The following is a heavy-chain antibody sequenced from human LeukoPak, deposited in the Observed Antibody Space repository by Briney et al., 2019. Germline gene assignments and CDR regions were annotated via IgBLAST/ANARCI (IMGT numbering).Heavy chain of an antibody. CDR2: TYYRSKWYN. J-gene: IGHJ3*01. CDR3: ARILGVASLDAFDV. Sequence: SQTLSLTCAIFGDSVSSNSAAWNWIRQSPSRGLEWLGRTYYRSKWYNDYAVSVKSRITINPDTSKSQFSLQLSSVTPEDTAVYYCARILGVASLDAFDVWGQGTMVTVSS. V-gene: IGHV6-1*01. D-gene: IGHD2-8*02. CDR1: GDSVSSNSAA.